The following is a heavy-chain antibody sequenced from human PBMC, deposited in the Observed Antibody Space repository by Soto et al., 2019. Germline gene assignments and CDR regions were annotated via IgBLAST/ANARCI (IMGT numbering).Heavy chain of an antibody. D-gene: IGHD2-21*02. Sequence: GGSLRLSCAASGFNFNNFGMNWFRQAPGKGLEWVSSIRTSSTYIYYAESVKGRFTTSRDNAKKSLYLEMNRLGVEDTAVYYCARDRAPFCGGDCGLVDVWGQGTSVTVSS. CDR1: GFNFNNFG. CDR2: IRTSSTYI. J-gene: IGHJ6*02. V-gene: IGHV3-21*01. CDR3: ARDRAPFCGGDCGLVDV.